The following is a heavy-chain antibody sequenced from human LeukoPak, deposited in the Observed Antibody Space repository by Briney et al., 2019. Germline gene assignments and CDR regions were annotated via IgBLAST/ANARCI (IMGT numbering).Heavy chain of an antibody. CDR3: ARDPYSSSWYDY. CDR2: ISSSSSYI. D-gene: IGHD6-13*01. Sequence: GGSLRLSCAASGFTFSSYTMNWVRQAPGKELEWVSSISSSSSYIYYADSVKGRFTISRDNAKNSLYLQLNSLRAEDTAVYYCARDPYSSSWYDYWGQGTLVTVSS. CDR1: GFTFSSYT. V-gene: IGHV3-21*01. J-gene: IGHJ4*02.